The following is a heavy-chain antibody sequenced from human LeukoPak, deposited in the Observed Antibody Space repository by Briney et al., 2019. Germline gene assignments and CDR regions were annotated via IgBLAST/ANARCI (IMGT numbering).Heavy chain of an antibody. CDR1: GYTFTSYG. V-gene: IGHV1-8*02. CDR2: LNPNSGNT. J-gene: IGHJ4*02. Sequence: ASVKVSCKASGYTFTSYGISWVRQATGQGLEWMGWLNPNSGNTGYVQKFQGRVTMTMNASISTAYMELTSLTSEDTAVYYCARSTMGARRKYDYWGQGTLVTVSS. D-gene: IGHD1-26*01. CDR3: ARSTMGARRKYDY.